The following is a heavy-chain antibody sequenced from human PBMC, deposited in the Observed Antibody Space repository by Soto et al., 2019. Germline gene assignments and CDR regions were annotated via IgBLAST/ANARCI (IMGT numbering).Heavy chain of an antibody. D-gene: IGHD6-13*01. CDR1: GFTFSSYA. V-gene: IGHV3-23*01. CDR2: ISGSGGST. CDR3: AKTLYSTTRFDQ. J-gene: IGHJ4*02. Sequence: PGGSLRLSCAASGFTFSSYAMSWVRQAPGKGLEWVSAISGSGGSTYYADSVKGRFTISRDNSKNTLFLQMNSLRAEDTAVYYCAKTLYSTTRFDQWCQGTLVTVAS.